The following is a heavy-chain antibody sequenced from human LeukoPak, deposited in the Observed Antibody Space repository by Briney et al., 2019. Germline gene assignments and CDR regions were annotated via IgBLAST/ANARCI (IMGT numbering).Heavy chain of an antibody. D-gene: IGHD3-10*01. V-gene: IGHV4-59*12. CDR1: GFTFSSYG. CDR3: AKSNGYGLVDI. Sequence: GSLRLSCAASGFTFSSYGMNWVRQAPGKGLEWIGNIFYSGSTYYSPSLKSRTTISLDTSSNQFSLKLNSVTAADTAVYYCAKSNGYGLVDIWGQGTMVTVSS. CDR2: IFYSGST. J-gene: IGHJ3*02.